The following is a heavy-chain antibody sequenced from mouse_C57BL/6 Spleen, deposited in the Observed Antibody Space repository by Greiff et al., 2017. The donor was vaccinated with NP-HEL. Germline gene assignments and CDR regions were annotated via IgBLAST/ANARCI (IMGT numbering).Heavy chain of an antibody. V-gene: IGHV1-80*01. J-gene: IGHJ3*01. D-gene: IGHD1-1*01. Sequence: VQLQQSGAELVKPGASVKISCKASGYAFSSYWMNWVKQRPGKGLEWIGQIYPGDGDTNYNGKFKGKATLTADKSSSTAYMQLSSLTSEDSAVYFCARHYYGSSPWFAYWGQGTLVTVSA. CDR2: IYPGDGDT. CDR3: ARHYYGSSPWFAY. CDR1: GYAFSSYW.